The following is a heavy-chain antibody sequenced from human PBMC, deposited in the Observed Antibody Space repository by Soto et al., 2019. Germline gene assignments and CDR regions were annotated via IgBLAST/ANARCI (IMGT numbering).Heavy chain of an antibody. Sequence: GQSLKISCKGSGYSFTSYWIGWVRQMPGKGLEWMGIIYHGDSDTRYSPSFQGQVTISADKSISTAYRQWSSLKASDTAMYYCARRTSYYDFWSGRNWVDPWGQGTLVTVSA. D-gene: IGHD3-3*01. CDR2: IYHGDSDT. CDR3: ARRTSYYDFWSGRNWVDP. CDR1: GYSFTSYW. V-gene: IGHV5-51*01. J-gene: IGHJ5*02.